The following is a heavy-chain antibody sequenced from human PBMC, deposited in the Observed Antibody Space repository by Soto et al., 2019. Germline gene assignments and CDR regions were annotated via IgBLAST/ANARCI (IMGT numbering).Heavy chain of an antibody. CDR1: GFTFSSYW. J-gene: IGHJ3*02. V-gene: IGHV3-7*01. CDR3: ASSYDSSGSYAFDI. D-gene: IGHD3-22*01. CDR2: IKQDGSEK. Sequence: EVQLVESGGGLVQPGGSLRLSCAASGFTFSSYWMSWVRQAPGKGLEWVANIKQDGSEKYYVDSVKGRFTISRDNATNSLYLQMNSLRAEDTAVYYCASSYDSSGSYAFDIWGQGTMVTVSS.